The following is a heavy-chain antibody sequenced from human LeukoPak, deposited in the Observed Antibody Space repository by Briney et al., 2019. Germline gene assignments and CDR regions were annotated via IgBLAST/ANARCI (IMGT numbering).Heavy chain of an antibody. CDR2: IIPIFGTA. CDR1: GGTFSSYA. D-gene: IGHD1-26*01. V-gene: IGHV1-69*01. CDR3: ARGKIVGATTGTYYFDY. Sequence: SVKVSCKASGGTFSSYAISWVRQAPGQGLEWMGGIIPIFGTANYAQKFQGRVTITADESTSTAYMELSSLRSEDTAVYYCARGKIVGATTGTYYFDYWGQGTLVTVSS. J-gene: IGHJ4*02.